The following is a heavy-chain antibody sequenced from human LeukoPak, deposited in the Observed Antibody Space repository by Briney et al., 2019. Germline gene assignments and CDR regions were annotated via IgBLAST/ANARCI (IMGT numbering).Heavy chain of an antibody. CDR2: IYYSGSP. CDR1: GGSISSGDSY. CDR3: ARGNNPYYFDY. V-gene: IGHV4-30-4*08. D-gene: IGHD2/OR15-2a*01. J-gene: IGHJ4*02. Sequence: SQTLSLTCTVSGGSISSGDSYWSWIRQPPGKGLECIGYIYYSGSPFYNPSLKSRVTISVDTSKNHFSLDLSSVTAADTAVYYCARGNNPYYFDYWGQGTLVTVSS.